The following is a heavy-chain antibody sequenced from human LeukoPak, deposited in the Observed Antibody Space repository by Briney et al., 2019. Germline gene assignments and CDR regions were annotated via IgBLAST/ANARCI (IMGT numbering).Heavy chain of an antibody. CDR3: ARVGYYDSSGYYAYLQH. D-gene: IGHD3-22*01. Sequence: GGSLRLSCAASGFTFSSYWMSWVRQAPGKGLELVANIKQDGSEKYYVDSVKGRCTISRDNAKKSLYLQMNSLSAEDTAVYYCARVGYYDSSGYYAYLQHWGQGTLVIVSS. CDR2: IKQDGSEK. CDR1: GFTFSSYW. J-gene: IGHJ1*01. V-gene: IGHV3-7*01.